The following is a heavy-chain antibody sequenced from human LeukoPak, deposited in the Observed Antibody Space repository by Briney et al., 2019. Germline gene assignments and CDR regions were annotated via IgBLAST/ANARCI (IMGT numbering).Heavy chain of an antibody. Sequence: SETLSLTCSVSGRSISSYYWSWVRQPAGKGLEWIWRVYTSGSTNPNHSLKSRVTMSVDTSKNQFSLKLSSVTAADTAVYYCASWARGAEVPSGFDYWGQGTLVTVSS. J-gene: IGHJ4*02. CDR1: GRSISSYY. CDR2: VYTSGST. V-gene: IGHV4-4*07. D-gene: IGHD2-15*01. CDR3: ASWARGAEVPSGFDY.